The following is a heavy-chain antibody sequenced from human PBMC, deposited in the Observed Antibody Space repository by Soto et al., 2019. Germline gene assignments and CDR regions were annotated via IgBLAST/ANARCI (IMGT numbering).Heavy chain of an antibody. V-gene: IGHV3-30-3*01. CDR1: GFTFSRYA. J-gene: IGHJ5*02. CDR3: AREDYGDYNNWFDP. Sequence: QVQLVESGGGVVQPGRSLRLSCAASGFTFSRYAMHWVRQAPGKGLEWVAVISYDGSNKYYADYVKGRFTISRDNSKNTLYLQMNSLRTEDTAVYYCAREDYGDYNNWFDPWGQGTLVTVSS. D-gene: IGHD4-17*01. CDR2: ISYDGSNK.